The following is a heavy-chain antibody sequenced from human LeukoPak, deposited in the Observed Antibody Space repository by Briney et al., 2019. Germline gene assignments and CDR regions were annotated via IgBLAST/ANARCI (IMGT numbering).Heavy chain of an antibody. CDR1: GGTFSSYA. V-gene: IGHV1-69*06. CDR3: ARDRLAYYYDSSGYTNMDV. Sequence: ASVKVSCKASGGTFSSYAISWVRQAPGQGLEWMGRIIPIFGTANYARKFQGRVTITADKSTSTAYMELSSLRSEDTAVYYCARDRLAYYYDSSGYTNMDVWGKGTTVTVSS. D-gene: IGHD3-22*01. CDR2: IIPIFGTA. J-gene: IGHJ6*04.